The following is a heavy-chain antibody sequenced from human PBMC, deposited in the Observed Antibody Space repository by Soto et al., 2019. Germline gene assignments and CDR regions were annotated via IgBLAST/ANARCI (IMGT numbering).Heavy chain of an antibody. V-gene: IGHV3-7*01. CDR3: ARDFRFEYVN. CDR1: VFHVMRSW. Sequence: GWSLRLSWAVWVFHVMRSWMSWVRQSPGTGLEWVTSIKEDGGEVYYLHSVRGRFSISRDSAGNALHLTMNYLSAEDTGVYFCARDFRFEYVNWGKGTLVTVS. CDR2: IKEDGGEV. J-gene: IGHJ4*02. D-gene: IGHD6-6*01.